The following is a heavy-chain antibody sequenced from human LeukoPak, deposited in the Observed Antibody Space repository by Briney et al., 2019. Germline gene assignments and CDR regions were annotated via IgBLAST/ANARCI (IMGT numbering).Heavy chain of an antibody. Sequence: SETLSLTSAVSGGSISSYNWWSWVRQPPGKGLEWIGEIYHGGSTNYNPSLKSRVTISVGKSKNQFSLRLSSVTAADTAVYYCARERSTSGTDSDCYFDLWGRGTLVTVSS. J-gene: IGHJ2*01. CDR2: IYHGGST. V-gene: IGHV4-4*02. D-gene: IGHD1-1*01. CDR3: ARERSTSGTDSDCYFDL. CDR1: GGSISSYNW.